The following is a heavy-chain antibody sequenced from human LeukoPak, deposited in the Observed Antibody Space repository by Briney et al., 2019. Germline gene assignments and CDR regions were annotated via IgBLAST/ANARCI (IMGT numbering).Heavy chain of an antibody. CDR3: AREGADDYGDYGLRRSDY. D-gene: IGHD4-17*01. CDR1: GGTFGSYA. Sequence: AASVKVSCKASGGTFGSYAISWVRQAPGQGLEWMGRIIPILGIANYAQKFQGRVTITADKSTSTAYMELSSLRSEDTAVYYCAREGADDYGDYGLRRSDYWGQGTLVTVSS. CDR2: IIPILGIA. J-gene: IGHJ4*02. V-gene: IGHV1-69*04.